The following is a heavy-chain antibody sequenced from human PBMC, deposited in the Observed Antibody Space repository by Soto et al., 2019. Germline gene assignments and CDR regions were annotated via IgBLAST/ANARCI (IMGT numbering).Heavy chain of an antibody. D-gene: IGHD1-1*01. V-gene: IGHV4-31*03. CDR3: ARATGTLRSRNCDY. CDR1: GRPVSSGGYY. J-gene: IGHJ4*02. CDR2: IYHIGSP. Sequence: ASETLSLTCTVSGRPVSSGGYYWTWIRQFPGKGLEWIGYIYHIGSPSYNPSLKSRLSMSLDASKSQFSLRLSSVTAADTAVYYCARATGTLRSRNCDYWGQGSLVTVSS.